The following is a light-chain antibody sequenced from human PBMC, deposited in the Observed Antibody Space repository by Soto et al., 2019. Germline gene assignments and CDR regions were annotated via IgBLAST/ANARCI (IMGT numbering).Light chain of an antibody. CDR3: MQGTHWPPT. J-gene: IGKJ1*01. CDR1: QSLVYSDGNTY. V-gene: IGKV2-30*01. Sequence: DVVMTQSPLSLPVTLGQPASISCRSSQSLVYSDGNTYLNWFQQRPGQSPRRLIYKVSNRDSGVPDRFSGSGSGTDFTLKISRVEAEDVGVSYCMQGTHWPPTFGQGTKVEIE. CDR2: KVS.